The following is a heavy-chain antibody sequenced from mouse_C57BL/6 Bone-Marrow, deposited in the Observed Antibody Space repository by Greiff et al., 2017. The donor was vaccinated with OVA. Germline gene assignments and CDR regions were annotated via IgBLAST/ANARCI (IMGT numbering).Heavy chain of an antibody. CDR3: ARGGGNPSYAMDY. CDR1: GFTFSSYA. V-gene: IGHV5-4*01. Sequence: DVQLQESGGGLVKPGGSLKLSCAASGFTFSSYAMSWVRQTPEKRLEWVATISDGGSYTYYPDNVKGRFTISRDNAKNNLYLQMSHLKSEDTAMYYCARGGGNPSYAMDYWGQGTSVTVSS. CDR2: ISDGGSYT. J-gene: IGHJ4*01. D-gene: IGHD2-1*01.